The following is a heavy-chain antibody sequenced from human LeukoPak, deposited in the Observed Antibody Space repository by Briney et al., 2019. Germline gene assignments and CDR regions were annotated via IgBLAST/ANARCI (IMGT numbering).Heavy chain of an antibody. V-gene: IGHV3-74*01. CDR1: AFTFNTYW. D-gene: IGHD1-26*01. J-gene: IGHJ4*02. Sequence: GGSLRLSCAASAFTFNTYWMHWVRQVPGRGLEWVSRINGDESSTNYADSVRGRFTISRDNAKDTLYLHMNSLTAEDTAVYYCARGAKWAYYFDYWGQGTLVTVSS. CDR2: INGDESST. CDR3: ARGAKWAYYFDY.